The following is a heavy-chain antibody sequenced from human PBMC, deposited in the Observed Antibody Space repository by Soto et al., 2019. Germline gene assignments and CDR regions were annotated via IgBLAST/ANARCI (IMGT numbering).Heavy chain of an antibody. J-gene: IGHJ5*01. CDR1: GFTFSNYG. CDR2: ISSNGDTA. D-gene: IGHD4-17*01. V-gene: IGHV3-23*01. Sequence: VRLSCAASGFTFSNYGMNWVRQAPGKGPEWVSGISSNGDTANYADSVNGRFTISRDNSKNALYMQMNGLRPEDTAVYYCAKDLSRWPHYAFDSWGQGTLVTAPQ. CDR3: AKDLSRWPHYAFDS.